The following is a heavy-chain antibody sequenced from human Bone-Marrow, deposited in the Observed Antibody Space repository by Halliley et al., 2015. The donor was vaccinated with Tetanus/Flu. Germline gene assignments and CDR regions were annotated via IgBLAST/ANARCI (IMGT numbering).Heavy chain of an antibody. CDR2: ISSGGGTI. D-gene: IGHD3-10*01. J-gene: IGHJ4*02. CDR1: GFTFSHFG. CDR3: ARDSMVSATFDY. V-gene: IGHV3-48*04. Sequence: QLVQSGGGVVQPGRSPRLSCAASGFTFSHFGMHWVRQAPGKGLEWVAYISSGGGTIYYADSVKGRFTMSRDNAENSLSLQMKSLRAEDTAVYYCARDSMVSATFDYWGQGTLVTVSS.